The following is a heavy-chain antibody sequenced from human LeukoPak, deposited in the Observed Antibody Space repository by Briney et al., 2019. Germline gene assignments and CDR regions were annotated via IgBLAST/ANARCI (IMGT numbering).Heavy chain of an antibody. J-gene: IGHJ3*02. CDR2: ISSSSSTI. CDR3: ARDGGSSWYGAFDI. Sequence: GGSLRLSCAASGFNFDDYSINWVRQAPGKGLEWVSYISSSSSTIYYADSVKGRFSISRDNAKNPVYLQMNSLRAEDTAVYYCARDGGSSWYGAFDIWGQGTMVTVSS. D-gene: IGHD6-13*01. V-gene: IGHV3-48*01. CDR1: GFNFDDYS.